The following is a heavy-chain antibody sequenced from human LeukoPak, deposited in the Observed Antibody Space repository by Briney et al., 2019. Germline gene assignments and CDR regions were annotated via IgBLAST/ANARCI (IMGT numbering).Heavy chain of an antibody. Sequence: GASVKVSCKASGGTFSSYAISWVRQAPGQGLEWMGRIIPILGIANYAQKFQGRVTITADKSTSTAYMELSSLRSEDTAVYYCARGGFYCSSTSCRRVNKYYFDYWGQGTLVTVSS. D-gene: IGHD2-2*01. V-gene: IGHV1-69*04. J-gene: IGHJ4*02. CDR2: IIPILGIA. CDR3: ARGGFYCSSTSCRRVNKYYFDY. CDR1: GGTFSSYA.